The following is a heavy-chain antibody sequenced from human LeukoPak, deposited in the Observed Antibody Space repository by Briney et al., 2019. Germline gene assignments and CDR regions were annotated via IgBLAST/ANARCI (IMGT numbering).Heavy chain of an antibody. V-gene: IGHV4-31*03. D-gene: IGHD6-13*01. CDR3: ARDRGIAAAGTDWFDP. Sequence: PSETLSLTCTVSGGSISSGGYYWCWIRQHPGKGLEWIGYIYYSGSTYYNPSLTSRVTISVDTSKNQFSLKLSSVTAADTAVYYCARDRGIAAAGTDWFDPWGQGTLVTVSS. J-gene: IGHJ5*02. CDR2: IYYSGST. CDR1: GGSISSGGYY.